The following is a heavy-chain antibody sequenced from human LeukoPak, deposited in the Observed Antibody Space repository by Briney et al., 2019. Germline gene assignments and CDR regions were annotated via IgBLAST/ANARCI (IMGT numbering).Heavy chain of an antibody. Sequence: NPSETLSLTCTVSGGSISSGSYYWSWIRQPAGKGLEWIGRLYTSESTNYSPSLKSRLTISVDASKNQFSLRLTSVTAADTAVYYCARSPGPDLNYYDTSGSYYFDYWGQGTLVTVSS. V-gene: IGHV4-61*02. CDR3: ARSPGPDLNYYDTSGSYYFDY. D-gene: IGHD3-22*01. CDR1: GGSISSGSYY. CDR2: LYTSEST. J-gene: IGHJ4*02.